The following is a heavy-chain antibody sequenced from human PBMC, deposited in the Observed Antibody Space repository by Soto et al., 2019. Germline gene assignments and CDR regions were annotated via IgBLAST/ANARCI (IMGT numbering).Heavy chain of an antibody. Sequence: SVKVSCKASGFTFTISAMQWVRQARGQRLEWIGWIVVGSGNTNYAQKFQERVTITRDMSTSTAYMELSSLRSEDTAVYYCAAAGYCSGGSCPVPEYFQHWGQGTLVTVSS. J-gene: IGHJ1*01. CDR3: AAAGYCSGGSCPVPEYFQH. D-gene: IGHD2-15*01. CDR2: IVVGSGNT. V-gene: IGHV1-58*02. CDR1: GFTFTISA.